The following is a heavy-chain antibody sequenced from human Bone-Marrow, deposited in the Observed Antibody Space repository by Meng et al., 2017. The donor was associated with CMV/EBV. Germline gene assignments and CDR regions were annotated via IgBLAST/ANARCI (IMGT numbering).Heavy chain of an antibody. V-gene: IGHV3-7*01. J-gene: IGHJ4*02. Sequence: GGSLRLSCAASGFTFSSYWMTWVRQAPGKGLGWVANIKHDGNEKYYVDSVKGRFTISRDNAKNSLYLQMNSLRAEDTAVYYCARVRREDFWSGYYVAFWGQGTLVAASS. CDR2: IKHDGNEK. D-gene: IGHD3-3*01. CDR3: ARVRREDFWSGYYVAF. CDR1: GFTFSSYW.